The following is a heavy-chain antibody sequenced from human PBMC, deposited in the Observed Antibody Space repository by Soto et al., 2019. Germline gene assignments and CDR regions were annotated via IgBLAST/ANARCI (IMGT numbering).Heavy chain of an antibody. CDR2: MNPNSGNT. Sequence: QVQLVQSGAEVKKPGASVKVSCKASGYTFTSDDINWVRQATGQGLEWMGWMNPNSGNTGYAQKFQGRVTMTRNTSISTAYMELSSLRSEDTALYYCARERTGTASMDVWGQGTTVTVSS. D-gene: IGHD1-1*01. V-gene: IGHV1-8*01. J-gene: IGHJ6*02. CDR3: ARERTGTASMDV. CDR1: GYTFTSDD.